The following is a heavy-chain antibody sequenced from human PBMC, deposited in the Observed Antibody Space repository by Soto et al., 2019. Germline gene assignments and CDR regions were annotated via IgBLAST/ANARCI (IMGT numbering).Heavy chain of an antibody. CDR1: GFTFSSYS. D-gene: IGHD4-17*01. CDR2: XXXXXXXX. CDR3: ARADYPNYYYYGMDV. Sequence: PGGSLRLSCIASGFTFSSYSMNWVRQAPGKGLEWVXXXXXXXXXXXXXDSVKGRFTISRDNAKNSLYLQMNSLRDEDTAVYYCARADYPNYYYYGMDVWGQGTTVTVSS. V-gene: IGHV3-48*02. J-gene: IGHJ6*02.